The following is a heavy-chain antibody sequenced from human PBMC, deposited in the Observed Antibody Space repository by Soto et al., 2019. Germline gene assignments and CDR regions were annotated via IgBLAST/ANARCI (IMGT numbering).Heavy chain of an antibody. CDR1: GFTFSNAW. D-gene: IGHD2-2*01. Sequence: EVQLVESGGGLVKPGGSLRLSCAASGFTFSNAWMNWVRQAPGKGLEWVGRIKSKTDGGTTDYAAPVKGRFTISRDDSKNTLYLQMNSLKTEDTAVYYCTTRIVVVQAATLDVWGQGTTVTVSS. V-gene: IGHV3-15*07. J-gene: IGHJ6*02. CDR2: IKSKTDGGTT. CDR3: TTRIVVVQAATLDV.